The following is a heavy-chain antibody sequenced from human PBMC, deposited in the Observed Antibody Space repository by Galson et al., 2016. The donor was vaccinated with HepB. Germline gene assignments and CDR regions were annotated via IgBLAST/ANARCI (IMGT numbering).Heavy chain of an antibody. J-gene: IGHJ2*01. CDR2: VSSSSNDI. V-gene: IGHV3-21*01. Sequence: SLRLSCAASGFTFSKYSMNWVRQAPGKGLQWVSSVSSSSNDIQYADSMKGRFTISRDNSKNSLYLQMFSLRVDDTAVYYCTRDSTNFDLWGRGAL. CDR3: TRDSTNFDL. CDR1: GFTFSKYS.